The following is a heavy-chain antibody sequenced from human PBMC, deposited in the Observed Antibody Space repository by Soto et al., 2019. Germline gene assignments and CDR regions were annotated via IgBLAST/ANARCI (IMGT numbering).Heavy chain of an antibody. J-gene: IGHJ5*02. V-gene: IGHV2-5*02. CDR3: ALFALRPSYSSSWMGWFDP. D-gene: IGHD6-13*01. CDR2: IYWDDDK. Sequence: SGPTLVKPTQTLTLTCTFSGFSLSTSGVGVGWIRQPPGKALEWLALIYWDDDKRYSPSLKSRLTITKDTSKNQVVLTMTNMDPVDTATYYCALFALRPSYSSSWMGWFDPWGQGTLVTVSS. CDR1: GFSLSTSGVG.